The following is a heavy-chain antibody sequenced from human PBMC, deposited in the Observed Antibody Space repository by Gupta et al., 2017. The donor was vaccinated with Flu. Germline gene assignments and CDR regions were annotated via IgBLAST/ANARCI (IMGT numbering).Heavy chain of an antibody. CDR1: T. V-gene: IGHV3-23*01. CDR3: AKDETPDSSWLTDY. Sequence: TMSWVRQAPGKGLEWVSSIYPGGNTYYADSVKGRFTISRDNSKHTVYLQMNSLRDEDTALYYCAKDETPDSSWLTDYWGQGTLVTVSS. CDR2: IYPGGNT. D-gene: IGHD6-13*01. J-gene: IGHJ4*02.